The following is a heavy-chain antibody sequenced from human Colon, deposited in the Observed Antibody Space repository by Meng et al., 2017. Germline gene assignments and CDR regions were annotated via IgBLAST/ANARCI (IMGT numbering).Heavy chain of an antibody. CDR2: MSYDGTHI. V-gene: IGHV3-30*04. D-gene: IGHD6-13*01. CDR3: AKGMGSSSWCFDY. Sequence: GGSLRLSCAASGFAFSSYAMHWVRQAPGKGLEWVALMSYDGTHIQYADSVKGRFTISRDNSKNTLYLQMNSLRPEDTAVYYCAKGMGSSSWCFDYWGQGTLVTVSS. CDR1: GFAFSSYA. J-gene: IGHJ4*02.